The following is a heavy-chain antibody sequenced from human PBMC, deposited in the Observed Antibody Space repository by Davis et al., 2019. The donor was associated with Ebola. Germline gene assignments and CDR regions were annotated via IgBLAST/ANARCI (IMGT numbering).Heavy chain of an antibody. D-gene: IGHD2-2*01. V-gene: IGHV3-23*01. Sequence: GESLKISCAASGFTFSSYAMSWVRQAPGKGLEWVSAISGSGGSTYYADSVKGRFTISRDNSKNTLYLQMNSLRAEDTAVYYCAKDGGIIPAATDYWGQGTLVTVSS. CDR2: ISGSGGST. CDR3: AKDGGIIPAATDY. CDR1: GFTFSSYA. J-gene: IGHJ4*02.